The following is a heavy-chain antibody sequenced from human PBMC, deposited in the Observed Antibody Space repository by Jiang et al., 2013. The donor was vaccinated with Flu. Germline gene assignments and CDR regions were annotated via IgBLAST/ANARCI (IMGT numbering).Heavy chain of an antibody. V-gene: IGHV3-23*01. Sequence: EVQLLESGGGSVQPGGSLRLSCVASGFTFSDYAMSWVRQAPGKGLEWVSSIGGSGDGRYSADPVRGRFTTSRDNAKNTLYLQMNSLRVDDTAVYYCANPRYFDLWGRGTLVTVSS. CDR3: ANPRYFDL. CDR1: GFTFSDYA. CDR2: IGGSGDGR. J-gene: IGHJ2*01.